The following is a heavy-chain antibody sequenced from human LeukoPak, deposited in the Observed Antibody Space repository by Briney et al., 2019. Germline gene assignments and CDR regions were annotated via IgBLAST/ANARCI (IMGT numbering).Heavy chain of an antibody. V-gene: IGHV3-23*01. D-gene: IGHD2-8*01. CDR1: GFTFGRYA. Sequence: GGSLRLSCAASGFTFGRYAMSWVRQAPGKGLEWVSAISGRGGSAYYADSVKGRFTISRDNSKNTLYLQMNSLRAEDTAVYYCARERNAGPFDYWGQGTLVTVSS. CDR2: ISGRGGSA. J-gene: IGHJ4*02. CDR3: ARERNAGPFDY.